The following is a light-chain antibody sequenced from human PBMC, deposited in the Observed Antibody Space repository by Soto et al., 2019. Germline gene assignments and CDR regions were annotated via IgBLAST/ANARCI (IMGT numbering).Light chain of an antibody. CDR2: TAS. J-gene: IGKJ4*01. V-gene: IGKV1-39*01. CDR1: QNIKRY. CDR3: QQSFSTPLT. Sequence: IPMTQSPSSLSASVGDRVTITCRASQNIKRYLNWYQQKPGKAPKLLIYTASSLQDGFPSRFSGSGSGTDFSLTISSLQREDFATYYCQQSFSTPLTFGAGTKVEIK.